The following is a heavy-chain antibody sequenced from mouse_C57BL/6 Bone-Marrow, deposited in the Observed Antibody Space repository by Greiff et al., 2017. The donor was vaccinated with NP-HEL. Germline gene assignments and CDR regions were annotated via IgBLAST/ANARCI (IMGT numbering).Heavy chain of an antibody. J-gene: IGHJ3*01. CDR3: ARDLIWFAY. CDR1: GYSITSGYY. Sequence: EVKLMESGPGLVKPSQSLSLTCSVTGYSITSGYYWNWIRQFPGNKLEWMGYISYDGSNNYNPSLKNRISITRDTSKNQFFLKLNSVTTEDTATYYCARDLIWFAYWGQGTLVTVSA. CDR2: ISYDGSN. V-gene: IGHV3-6*01.